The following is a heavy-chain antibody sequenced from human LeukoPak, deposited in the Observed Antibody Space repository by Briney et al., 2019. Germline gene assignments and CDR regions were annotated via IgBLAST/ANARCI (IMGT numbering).Heavy chain of an antibody. CDR3: ARASTYYYDSRRSDWFDP. J-gene: IGHJ5*02. Sequence: SETLSLTCTVSGGSISSYYWSWIRQPPGKGLEWIGYIYYSGSTNSNPSLKSRVTISVDTSKNQFSLKLSSVTAADTAVYYCARASTYYYDSRRSDWFDPWGQGTLVTVSS. D-gene: IGHD3-22*01. V-gene: IGHV4-59*01. CDR2: IYYSGST. CDR1: GGSISSYY.